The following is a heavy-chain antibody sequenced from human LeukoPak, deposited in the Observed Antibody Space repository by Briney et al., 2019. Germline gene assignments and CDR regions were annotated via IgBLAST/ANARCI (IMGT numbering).Heavy chain of an antibody. V-gene: IGHV3-30*03. CDR3: ATQGSGQELGPS. CDR2: ISYDGFNK. D-gene: IGHD6-13*01. CDR1: GFTYNNYG. J-gene: IGHJ4*02. Sequence: AGGSLTLPCAASGFTYNNYGMHWARQAPGKGLEWVAVISYDGFNKYYADSVKGRFTISRDNSNNTLYLQMNSLRAEDTAVYYCATQGSGQELGPSWGPGTLVTVSS.